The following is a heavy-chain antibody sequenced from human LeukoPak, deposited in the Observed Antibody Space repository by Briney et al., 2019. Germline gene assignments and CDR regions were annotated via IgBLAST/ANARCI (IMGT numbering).Heavy chain of an antibody. CDR3: ARDGNDYYESSGYPDYFDY. D-gene: IGHD3-22*01. J-gene: IGHJ4*02. V-gene: IGHV3-53*01. CDR1: GFSVGSNY. CDR2: IYSGGST. Sequence: PGGSLRLSCAASGFSVGSNYMNWVRQAPGKGLEWVSVIYSGGSTYYADSVKGRFTISRDKSKNTLYLLMNSLRAEDTAVYYCARDGNDYYESSGYPDYFDYWGQGALVTVSS.